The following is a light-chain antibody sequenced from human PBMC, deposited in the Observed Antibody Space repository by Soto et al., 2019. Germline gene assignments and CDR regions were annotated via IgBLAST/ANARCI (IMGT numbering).Light chain of an antibody. Sequence: DIVMTQSPLSLPVTPGEPASISCRSSQSLLHSNGYNYLDWYLQKPWQSPQLLIYLGSNRASGVPDRFSGSGSGTDFTLKISRVEAEDVGVYYCMQALQAPPWTFGQGKKVEIK. J-gene: IGKJ1*01. CDR3: MQALQAPPWT. V-gene: IGKV2-28*01. CDR1: QSLLHSNGYNY. CDR2: LGS.